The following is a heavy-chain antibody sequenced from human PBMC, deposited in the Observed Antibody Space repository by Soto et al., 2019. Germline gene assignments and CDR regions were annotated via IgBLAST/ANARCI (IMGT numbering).Heavy chain of an antibody. Sequence: VESLKISCKGSGYIFSSYWICCFLQMPVKVLEWMGIIYPGDSDTRYSPSFQGQVTISADKSISTAYLQWSSLKASDTAMYYCARHPSGSYYYYYGMDVWGQGTTVTVSS. CDR3: ARHPSGSYYYYYGMDV. V-gene: IGHV5-51*01. J-gene: IGHJ6*02. CDR1: GYIFSSYW. CDR2: IYPGDSDT. D-gene: IGHD3-10*01.